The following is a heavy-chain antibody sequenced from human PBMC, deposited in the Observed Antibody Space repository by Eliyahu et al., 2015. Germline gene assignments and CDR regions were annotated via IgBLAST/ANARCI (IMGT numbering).Heavy chain of an antibody. V-gene: IGHV3-33*01. J-gene: IGHJ4*02. CDR1: GFTFSSXG. D-gene: IGHD6-13*01. CDR3: ARDNLQLMYFDY. CDR2: IWYDGSNK. Sequence: QVQLVESGGGVVQPGXSLRLACAASGFTFSSXGMXWVRQAPGKGLXWVAVIWYDGSNKYYADSVKGRFTISRDNSKNTLYLQMNSLRAEDTAVYYCARDNLQLMYFDYWGQGTLVTVSS.